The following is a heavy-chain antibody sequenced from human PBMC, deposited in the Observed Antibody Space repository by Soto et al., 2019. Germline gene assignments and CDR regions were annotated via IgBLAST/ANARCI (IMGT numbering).Heavy chain of an antibody. Sequence: EVQLVVSGGLVVRPGGSLRLSCAGSGFTFDDHTMHWVRQASGKGLEWVSLITWDAGSAFYADSVRGRFTISRDNSKNSLYLQMNSLRTEDSALYYCAKEKDRIFDYWGRGTPVTVSS. V-gene: IGHV3-43*01. CDR1: GFTFDDHT. J-gene: IGHJ4*02. CDR3: AKEKDRIFDY. CDR2: ITWDAGSA.